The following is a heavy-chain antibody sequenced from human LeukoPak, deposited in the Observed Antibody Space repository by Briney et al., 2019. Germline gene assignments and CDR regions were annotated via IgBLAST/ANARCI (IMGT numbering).Heavy chain of an antibody. V-gene: IGHV4-34*01. J-gene: IGHJ4*02. Sequence: SETLSLTCAVYGGSFSGYYWSWIRQPPGKGLEWIGEINHSGSTNYNPSLKSRVTISVDTSKNQFSLKLSSVIAADTAVYYCASAWNEYKDYWGQGTLVTVSS. CDR1: GGSFSGYY. CDR3: ASAWNEYKDY. D-gene: IGHD1-1*01. CDR2: INHSGST.